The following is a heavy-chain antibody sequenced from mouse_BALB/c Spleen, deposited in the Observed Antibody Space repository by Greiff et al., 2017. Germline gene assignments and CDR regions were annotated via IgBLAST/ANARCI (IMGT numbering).Heavy chain of an antibody. J-gene: IGHJ3*01. V-gene: IGHV1-5*01. CDR2: IYPGNSDT. CDR3: TRWGNSLLPY. Sequence: EVQLQQSGAELVKPGASVKMSCKASGYTFTSYWMHWVKQRPGQGLEWIGAIYPGNSDTSYNQKFKGKAKLTAVTSTSTAYMELSRLTNEDSAVYYCTRWGNSLLPYWGQGTLVTVSA. D-gene: IGHD1-2*01. CDR1: GYTFTSYW.